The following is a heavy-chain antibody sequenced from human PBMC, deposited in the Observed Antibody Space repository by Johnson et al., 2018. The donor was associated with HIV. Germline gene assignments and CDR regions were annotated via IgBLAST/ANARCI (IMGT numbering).Heavy chain of an antibody. CDR1: GITFSRYG. CDR2: ISYDGSNK. Sequence: QVQVVESGGGVVQPGRSLRLSCAAFGITFSRYGMHWVRQAPGMGLEWVIVISYDGSNKYYTDSVKGRFTFSSDNSKNTLYLQMNSLRAEDTAVYYCASLSGRCCSGGSGPLGAFDIWGQGTMVTVSS. CDR3: ASLSGRCCSGGSGPLGAFDI. D-gene: IGHD2-15*01. J-gene: IGHJ3*02. V-gene: IGHV3-30*03.